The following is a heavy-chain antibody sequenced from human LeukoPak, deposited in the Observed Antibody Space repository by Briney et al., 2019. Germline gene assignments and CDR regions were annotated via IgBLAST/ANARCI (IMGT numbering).Heavy chain of an antibody. CDR2: IRTKAHGGTT. J-gene: IGHJ4*02. CDR1: GFTFGDYA. Sequence: GGSLRLSCSASGFTFGDYAMTWVRQAPGKGLEWLGMIRTKAHGGTTEYAASVKGRFTFSRNDSKSIAYLQMNSLKTEDTAVYYCTRGDWNDDNWGQGTLVTVSS. V-gene: IGHV3-49*04. CDR3: TRGDWNDDN. D-gene: IGHD1-1*01.